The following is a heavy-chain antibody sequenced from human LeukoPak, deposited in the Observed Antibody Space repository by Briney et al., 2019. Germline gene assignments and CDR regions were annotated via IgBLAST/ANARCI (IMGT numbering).Heavy chain of an antibody. D-gene: IGHD2-21*02. CDR2: INRGGNT. V-gene: IGHV4-34*01. J-gene: IGHJ4*02. CDR1: GGSLSGYY. CDR3: ARLARGMLVTDY. Sequence: SETLSLTCAVYGGSLSGYYWSWIRQPPGKGLEWIGEINRGGNTNYTPSLKSRVTMSVDTSKNQFSLKLSSVTAADTAVYYCARLARGMLVTDYWGQGTLVTVSS.